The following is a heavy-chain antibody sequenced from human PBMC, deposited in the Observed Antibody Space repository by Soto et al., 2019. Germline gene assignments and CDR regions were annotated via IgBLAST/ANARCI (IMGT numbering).Heavy chain of an antibody. CDR2: ISGSGGST. D-gene: IGHD5-18*01. J-gene: IGHJ4*02. CDR1: GFTFSSYA. CDR3: AKVETAMVTRGGYFDY. Sequence: EVQLLESGGGLVQPGGSLRLSCAASGFTFSSYAMSWVRQAPGKGLEWVSAISGSGGSTYYADSVKGRFTISRDNSKNTLYLQMNSLRAEDTAVYYCAKVETAMVTRGGYFDYWGQGTLVTVSS. V-gene: IGHV3-23*01.